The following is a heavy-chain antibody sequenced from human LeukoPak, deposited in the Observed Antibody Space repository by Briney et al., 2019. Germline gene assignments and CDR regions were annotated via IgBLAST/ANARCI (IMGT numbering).Heavy chain of an antibody. CDR2: ISYDGSNK. CDR3: AKPFLCGGDCHFDY. V-gene: IGHV3-30*18. CDR1: GFTFSSYG. D-gene: IGHD2-21*02. J-gene: IGHJ4*02. Sequence: GRSLRLSCAASGFTFSSYGMHWVRRAPGKGLEWMAVISYDGSNKYYADSVKGRFTISRDNSKNTLYLQMNSLRPEDTAVYYCAKPFLCGGDCHFDYWGQGTLFTVSS.